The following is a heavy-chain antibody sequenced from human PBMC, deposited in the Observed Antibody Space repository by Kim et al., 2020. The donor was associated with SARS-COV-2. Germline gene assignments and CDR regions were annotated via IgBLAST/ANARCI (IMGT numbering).Heavy chain of an antibody. V-gene: IGHV4-34*01. CDR3: ARGRRGEIFGVVRYYYMDV. J-gene: IGHJ6*03. D-gene: IGHD3-3*01. CDR1: GGSFSGYY. Sequence: SETLSLTCAVYGGSFSGYYWSWIRQPPGKGLEWIGEINHSGSTNYNPSLKSRVTISVDTSKNQFSLKLSSVTAADTAVYYCARGRRGEIFGVVRYYYMDVWGKGTTVTVSS. CDR2: INHSGST.